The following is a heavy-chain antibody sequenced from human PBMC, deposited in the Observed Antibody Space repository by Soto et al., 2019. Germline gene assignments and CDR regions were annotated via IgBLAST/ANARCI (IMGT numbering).Heavy chain of an antibody. J-gene: IGHJ6*02. Sequence: PGGSLGLSCAASGFTFSSYAMSWVRQAPGKGLQWVSAISGSGGSTYCGEAVKGRFTIPKNNSKTPLYRQRNGRRAEDRAFYYWAKDRGDFWSGYYSYNGRDVGSQGPRATVS. V-gene: IGHV3-23*01. CDR1: GFTFSSYA. CDR3: AKDRGDFWSGYYSYNGRDV. CDR2: ISGSGGST. D-gene: IGHD3-3*01.